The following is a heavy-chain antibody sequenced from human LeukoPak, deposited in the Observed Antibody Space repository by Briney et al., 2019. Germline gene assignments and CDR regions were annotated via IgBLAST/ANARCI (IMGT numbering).Heavy chain of an antibody. Sequence: LTGGSLRLSCAASGFTFSSYWMSWVRQAPGKGLEWVANIKQDGSEKYYVDSVKGRFTISRDNAKNSLYLQMNSLRAEDTAVYYCARVAPPYYYDSSGYQRDYYYYGMDVWGQGTTVTVSS. CDR1: GFTFSSYW. V-gene: IGHV3-7*01. J-gene: IGHJ6*02. D-gene: IGHD3-22*01. CDR2: IKQDGSEK. CDR3: ARVAPPYYYDSSGYQRDYYYYGMDV.